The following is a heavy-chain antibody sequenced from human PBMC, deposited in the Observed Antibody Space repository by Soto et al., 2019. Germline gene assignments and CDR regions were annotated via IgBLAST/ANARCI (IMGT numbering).Heavy chain of an antibody. CDR3: ARETNPYSSSSHAFDI. D-gene: IGHD6-6*01. V-gene: IGHV3-21*01. Sequence: EVQLVESGGGLVKPGGSLRLSCAASGITFSSYSMNWVRQAPGKGLEWVSSISSTGTYIDYADSVKGRFTISRDNAKNSLFLQMDSLRAEDAALYYCARETNPYSSSSHAFDIWCQGTMVTVSS. J-gene: IGHJ3*02. CDR2: ISSTGTYI. CDR1: GITFSSYS.